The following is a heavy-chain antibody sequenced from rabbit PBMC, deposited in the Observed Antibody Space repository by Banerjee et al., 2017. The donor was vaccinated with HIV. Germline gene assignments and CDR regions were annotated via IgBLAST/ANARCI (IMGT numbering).Heavy chain of an antibody. CDR1: GFSFSNKAV. J-gene: IGHJ6*01. Sequence: QEQLVESGGGLVKPEGSLKLSCTASGFSFSNKAVMCWVRQAPGKGLEWIACINAITAKAVYASWAKGRFTFSKTSSTTVTLQMTSLTAADTATYFCARDTSSSFSSYGMDLWGPGTLVTVS. D-gene: IGHD1-1*01. V-gene: IGHV1S45*01. CDR3: ARDTSSSFSSYGMDL. CDR2: INAITAKA.